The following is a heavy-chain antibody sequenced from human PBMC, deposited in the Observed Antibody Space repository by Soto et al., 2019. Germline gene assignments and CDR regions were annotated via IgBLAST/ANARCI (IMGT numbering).Heavy chain of an antibody. J-gene: IGHJ6*02. CDR3: ARRLGDNGDYYYYYGMDV. Sequence: SVKVSCKASGGTFSSYARRWVRKAPGEGLEWMGGIIPIFGRGNYAQKFQGRVTITADESTSTASMELSGLRSEDTAVYYCARRLGDNGDYYYYYGMDVWGQAATVNVSS. V-gene: IGHV1-69*13. D-gene: IGHD4-17*01. CDR2: IIPIFGRG. CDR1: GGTFSSYA.